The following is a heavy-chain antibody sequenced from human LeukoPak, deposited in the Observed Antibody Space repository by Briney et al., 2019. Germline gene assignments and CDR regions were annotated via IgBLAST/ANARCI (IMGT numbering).Heavy chain of an antibody. V-gene: IGHV3-23*01. CDR1: GFAFSNYA. D-gene: IGHD4-23*01. Sequence: PGGSLRLSCAASGFAFSNYAMNWVRQAPGKGLVWVSSITTNVFSTYYADSVKGRFTISRDNSKNTLSLQMNSLSAEDTALYYCAKDLGSTMVTRVFDSWGQGTLVTVSS. CDR2: ITTNVFST. J-gene: IGHJ4*02. CDR3: AKDLGSTMVTRVFDS.